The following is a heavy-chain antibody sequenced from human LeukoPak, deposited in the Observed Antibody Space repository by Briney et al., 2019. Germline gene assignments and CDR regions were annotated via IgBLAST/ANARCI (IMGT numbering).Heavy chain of an antibody. CDR2: IYYSGST. J-gene: IGHJ6*03. CDR1: GGSISSGDYY. Sequence: SETLSLTCTVSGGSISSGDYYWSWIRQPPGKGLEWIGYIYYSGSTYYNPSLKSRVTISVDTSKNQFSLKLSSVTAADTAVYYCARDAPPPDIVVVPAANYYYYYMDVWGKGTTVTVSS. V-gene: IGHV4-30-4*08. D-gene: IGHD2-2*01. CDR3: ARDAPPPDIVVVPAANYYYYYMDV.